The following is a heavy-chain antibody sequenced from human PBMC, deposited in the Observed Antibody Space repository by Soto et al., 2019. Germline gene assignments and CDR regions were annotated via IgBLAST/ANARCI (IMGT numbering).Heavy chain of an antibody. CDR1: GCILSRDS. CDR3: EREAMSVSATIRLDS. Sequence: GGALVPSWAASGCILSRDSMNWVREAAGKGLEWVSSSSSSSTYIYYADSVKGRFTISRDNAKNSVYQQMNSLTAEDTAVYYGEREAMSVSATIRLDSWGPGTLVTVSS. D-gene: IGHD2-15*01. J-gene: IGHJ4*02. V-gene: IGHV3-21*01. CDR2: SSSSSTYI.